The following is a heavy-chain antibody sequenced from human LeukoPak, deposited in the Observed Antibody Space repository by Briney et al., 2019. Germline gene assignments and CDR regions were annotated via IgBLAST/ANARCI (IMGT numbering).Heavy chain of an antibody. D-gene: IGHD1-26*01. Sequence: GGSLRLSCAASGFTVSSNYMSWVRQAPGKGLEWVSVIYSGGSTCYADSVKGRFTISRDNSQNTLYLQMNSLRAEDTAVYYCARENSGSYRVRWFDPWGQGTLVTVSS. CDR1: GFTVSSNY. CDR2: IYSGGST. J-gene: IGHJ5*02. CDR3: ARENSGSYRVRWFDP. V-gene: IGHV3-53*01.